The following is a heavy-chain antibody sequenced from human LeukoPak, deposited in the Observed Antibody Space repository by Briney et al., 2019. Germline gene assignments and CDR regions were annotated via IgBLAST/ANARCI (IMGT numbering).Heavy chain of an antibody. J-gene: IGHJ3*02. CDR1: GFTFSSYG. Sequence: GGSLRLSCAASGFTFSSYGMPWVRQAPGKGLEWVAVISYDGSNKYYADSVKGRFTISRDNSKNTLYLQMNSLRAEDTAVYYCAKDSLFLGARDAFDIWGQGTMVTVSS. CDR2: ISYDGSNK. CDR3: AKDSLFLGARDAFDI. V-gene: IGHV3-30*18.